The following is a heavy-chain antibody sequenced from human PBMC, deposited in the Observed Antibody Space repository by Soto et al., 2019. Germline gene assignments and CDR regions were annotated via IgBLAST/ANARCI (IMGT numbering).Heavy chain of an antibody. CDR1: GGSISSGGYY. Sequence: PSETLSLTCTVSGGSISSGGYYWSWIRLHPGKGLEWIGYIYYSGSTYYNPSLKSRVTISLDTSKNQFSLKLSSVTAADTAVYYCAREPILVVPAAMGGAMGHYYYYGMDVWGQGTTVTVSS. J-gene: IGHJ6*02. CDR3: AREPILVVPAAMGGAMGHYYYYGMDV. CDR2: IYYSGST. V-gene: IGHV4-31*03. D-gene: IGHD2-2*01.